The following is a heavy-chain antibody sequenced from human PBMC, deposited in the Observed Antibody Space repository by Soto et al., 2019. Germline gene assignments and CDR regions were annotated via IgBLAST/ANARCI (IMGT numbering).Heavy chain of an antibody. V-gene: IGHV1-3*01. J-gene: IGHJ3*02. CDR3: ARGQLVDAFDI. D-gene: IGHD6-13*01. CDR2: INAGNGNT. CDR1: GYTFTSYA. Sequence: ASVKVSCKAPGYTFTSYAMHWVRQAPGQRLEWMGWINAGNGNTKYSQKFQGRVTITRDTSASTAYMELSSLRSEDTAVYYCARGQLVDAFDIWGQGTMVTVSS.